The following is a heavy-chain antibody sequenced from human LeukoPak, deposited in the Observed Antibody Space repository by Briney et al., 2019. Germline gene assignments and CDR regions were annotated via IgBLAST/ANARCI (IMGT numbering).Heavy chain of an antibody. V-gene: IGHV3-66*01. J-gene: IGHJ3*02. Sequence: GGSLTLSCAASGFTVSSNYRSWVRQAPGKGLERVSVIYSGDSAYYADSVKGRFTISRDNSKNTLYLQMNSLAAEDTAVYYCARDRGGDDCRGHTASEIWGQGTMVTVSS. CDR3: ARDRGGDDCRGHTASEI. CDR1: GFTVSSNY. CDR2: IYSGDSA. D-gene: IGHD2-21*02.